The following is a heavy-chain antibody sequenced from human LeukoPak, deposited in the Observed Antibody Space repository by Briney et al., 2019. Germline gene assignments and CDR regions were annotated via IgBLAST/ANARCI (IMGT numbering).Heavy chain of an antibody. CDR3: AKDAGWELPGYYYYYGMDV. V-gene: IGHV3-9*01. D-gene: IGHD1-26*01. CDR2: ISWNSGSI. CDR1: GFTFDDYA. J-gene: IGHJ6*02. Sequence: PTGGSLRLSCAASGFTFDDYAMHWVRQAPGKGLEWVSGISWNSGSIGYADSVKGRFTISRDNAKNSLYLQMSSLRAEDTALYYCAKDAGWELPGYYYYYGMDVWGQGTTVTVSS.